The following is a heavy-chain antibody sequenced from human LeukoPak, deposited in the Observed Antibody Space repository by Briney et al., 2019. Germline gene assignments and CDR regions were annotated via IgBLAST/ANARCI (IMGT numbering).Heavy chain of an antibody. CDR1: GGSISSGRYC. D-gene: IGHD3-10*01. V-gene: IGHV4-61*09. Sequence: SQTLSLTCTVSGGSISSGRYCYSWIRQPAEKGLEWIGHFYTGGSTNSNPSLKSRVTISVDTSKNQFSLNLSSVTAADTAVYYCARGRGYYGSGNYRNYYYYYMDVWGKGTTVTISS. CDR3: ARGRGYYGSGNYRNYYYYYMDV. J-gene: IGHJ6*03. CDR2: FYTGGST.